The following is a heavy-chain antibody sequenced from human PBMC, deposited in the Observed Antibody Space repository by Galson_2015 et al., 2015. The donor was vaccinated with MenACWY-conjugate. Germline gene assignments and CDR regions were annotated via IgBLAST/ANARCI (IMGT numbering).Heavy chain of an antibody. CDR1: GFTLGHYW. J-gene: IGHJ4*02. V-gene: IGHV3-7*03. D-gene: IGHD3-9*01. Sequence: SLRLSCAASGFTLGHYWMSWVRQAPGKGLEWVANIKQDGSETYYVDSVKGRFTISRDNANNLFYLQMDSLRAEDTAVYYCARCIQITYSDILTAYDSWGQGTLVIVSS. CDR2: IKQDGSET. CDR3: ARCIQITYSDILTAYDS.